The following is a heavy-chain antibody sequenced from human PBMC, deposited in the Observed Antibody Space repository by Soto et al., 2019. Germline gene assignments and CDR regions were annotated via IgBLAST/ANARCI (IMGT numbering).Heavy chain of an antibody. V-gene: IGHV1-18*04. Sequence: QVQLVQSGAEVKKPGASVKVSCKASGYTFTSYGISWVRQAPGQGLEWMGWISACNGNTNYAQKLQGRVTMTTDTSTSTAYMELRSLRSDDTAVYYCARDSLLGIAALTSDYWGQGTLVTVSS. D-gene: IGHD6-13*01. CDR1: GYTFTSYG. J-gene: IGHJ4*02. CDR2: ISACNGNT. CDR3: ARDSLLGIAALTSDY.